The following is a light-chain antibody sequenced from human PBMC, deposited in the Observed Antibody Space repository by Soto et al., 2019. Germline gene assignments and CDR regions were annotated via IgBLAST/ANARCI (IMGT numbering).Light chain of an antibody. CDR3: QSYDSSLGGWV. CDR2: GNN. Sequence: QSVLTQPPSVSGAPGQRVTISCTGSSSNIGAGYDVHWYQQLPGTAHKLLIYGNNNRPSGVPDRFSGSKSDTSASLAITGLQAGDEADYYCQSYDSSLGGWVFGGGTKLTVL. J-gene: IGLJ3*02. CDR1: SSNIGAGYD. V-gene: IGLV1-40*01.